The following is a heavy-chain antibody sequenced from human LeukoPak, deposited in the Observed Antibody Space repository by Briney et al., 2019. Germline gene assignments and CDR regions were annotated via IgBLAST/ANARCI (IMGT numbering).Heavy chain of an antibody. CDR2: IYYSGST. Sequence: SETLSLTCTVSGGSISSSSYYWGWIRQPPGKGLEWIGSIYYSGSTYYNPSLTSRVTISVDTSKNQFSLKLSSVTDVDTSVYYCARNSYYYDSSGYSVDAFDIWGQGTMVTVSS. D-gene: IGHD3-22*01. CDR1: GGSISSSSYY. V-gene: IGHV4-39*07. J-gene: IGHJ3*02. CDR3: ARNSYYYDSSGYSVDAFDI.